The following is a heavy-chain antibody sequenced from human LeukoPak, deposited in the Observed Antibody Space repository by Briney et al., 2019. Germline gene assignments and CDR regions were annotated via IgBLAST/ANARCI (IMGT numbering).Heavy chain of an antibody. CDR2: IYHSGST. V-gene: IGHV4-30-2*01. Sequence: SETLSLTCAVSGVSISSGGYSWSWIRQPPGKGLEWIGYIYHSGSTYYNPSLKSRVTISVNRSKNQFSLKLSSVTAADTAVYYCARTPAGYFDLWGRGTLVTVSS. J-gene: IGHJ2*01. D-gene: IGHD2-2*01. CDR1: GVSISSGGYS. CDR3: ARTPAGYFDL.